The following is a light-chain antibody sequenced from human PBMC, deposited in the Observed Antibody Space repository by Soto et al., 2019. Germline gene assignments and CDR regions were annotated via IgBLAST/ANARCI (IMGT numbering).Light chain of an antibody. V-gene: IGKV3-15*01. CDR3: QQYNTWLRT. Sequence: EVVMTQSPATLSVSPGERVTLSCRASQSINAHLAWYQQKPGQAPRLLIHGASTRATGIPARFSGSGFGTEFILTISSLHSEDFAVYYCQQYNTWLRTFGQGTKVEIQ. J-gene: IGKJ1*01. CDR2: GAS. CDR1: QSINAH.